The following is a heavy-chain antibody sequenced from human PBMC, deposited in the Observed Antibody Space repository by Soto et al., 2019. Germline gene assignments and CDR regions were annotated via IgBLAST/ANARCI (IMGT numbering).Heavy chain of an antibody. Sequence: SETLSLTCAVSGGSISSSNWWSWVRQPPGKGLEWIGEIYHSGSTNYNPSLKSRVTISVDKSKNQFSLKLSSVTAADTAVYYCASGRDSSSWYFRLDYYFYGMDVCGQVPTFP. CDR2: IYHSGST. V-gene: IGHV4-4*02. D-gene: IGHD6-13*01. J-gene: IGHJ6*02. CDR3: ASGRDSSSWYFRLDYYFYGMDV. CDR1: GGSISSSNW.